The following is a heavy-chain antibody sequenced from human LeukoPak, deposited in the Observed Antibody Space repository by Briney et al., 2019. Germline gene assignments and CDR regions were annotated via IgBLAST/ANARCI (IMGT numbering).Heavy chain of an antibody. D-gene: IGHD1-1*01. CDR2: IIPIFGTA. Sequence: GASVKVSCKASGGTFSSYAISWVRQAPGQGLEWMGGIIPIFGTANYAQKFQGRVTITADKSTSTAYMELSSLRSEDTAVYYCARDRKLERKLGYYYYYMDVWGKGTTVTVSS. CDR3: ARDRKLERKLGYYYYYMDV. V-gene: IGHV1-69*06. J-gene: IGHJ6*03. CDR1: GGTFSSYA.